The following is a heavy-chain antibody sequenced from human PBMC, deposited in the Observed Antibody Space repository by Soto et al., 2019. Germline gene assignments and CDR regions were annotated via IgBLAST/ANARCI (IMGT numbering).Heavy chain of an antibody. CDR2: IYWDDDK. Sequence: QITLKESGPTLVKPTQTLTLTCTFSGFSLSTSGVGVGWIRQPPGKALEWLALIYWDDDKRYRPSLKSSLTITNATAKNQVVLTMNIVAAVDTATYCGESRTCDDRLGYWGQGTLVTVSS. V-gene: IGHV2-5*02. D-gene: IGHD2-21*02. CDR1: GFSLSTSGVG. CDR3: ESRTCDDRLGY. J-gene: IGHJ4*02.